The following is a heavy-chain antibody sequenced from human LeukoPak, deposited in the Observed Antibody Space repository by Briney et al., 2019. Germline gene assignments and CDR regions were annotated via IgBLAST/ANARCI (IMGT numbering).Heavy chain of an antibody. D-gene: IGHD3-3*01. J-gene: IGHJ4*02. V-gene: IGHV3-21*01. CDR2: ISSSSSYI. Sequence: PGGSLRLSCAASGFTFSSYSMNWVRQAPGKGLEWVSSISSSSSYIYYADSVKGRFTISRDNAKNSLYLQMNSLRAEDTAVYYCAIHDFWSGSGGYYFDYWGQGTLVTVSS. CDR3: AIHDFWSGSGGYYFDY. CDR1: GFTFSSYS.